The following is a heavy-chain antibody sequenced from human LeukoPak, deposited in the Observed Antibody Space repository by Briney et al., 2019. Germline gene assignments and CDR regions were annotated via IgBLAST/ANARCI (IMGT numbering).Heavy chain of an antibody. CDR3: AREVGGYSDYYYYYMDV. D-gene: IGHD5-18*01. J-gene: IGHJ6*03. Sequence: GGSLRLPCAASGFTFSRSYMSWVRQAPGKGLEWVASITTSSSYIYYGASVKGRFTVSRDNARNSLFLEMDSLRAEDTAVYYCAREVGGYSDYYYYYMDVWGKGTTVTVSS. V-gene: IGHV3-21*01. CDR2: ITTSSSYI. CDR1: GFTFSRSY.